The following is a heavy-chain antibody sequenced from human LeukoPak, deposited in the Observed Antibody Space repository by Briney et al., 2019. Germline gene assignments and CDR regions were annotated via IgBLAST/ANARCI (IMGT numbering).Heavy chain of an antibody. J-gene: IGHJ4*02. CDR2: ISGRGGST. CDR1: GFTFSSYD. D-gene: IGHD5-12*01. V-gene: IGHV3-23*01. CDR3: AIGPPYGGYSD. Sequence: GGSLRLSCVASGFTFSSYDMSWVRQAPGKGLEWVSGISGRGGSTDYADSVKGRFTISRDNSKNTLYLQMNTLRAEDTAVYYCAIGPPYGGYSDWGQGTLVTVSS.